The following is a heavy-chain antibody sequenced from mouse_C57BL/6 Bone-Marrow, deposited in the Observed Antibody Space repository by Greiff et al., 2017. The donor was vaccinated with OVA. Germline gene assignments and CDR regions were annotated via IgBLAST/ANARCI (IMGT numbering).Heavy chain of an antibody. J-gene: IGHJ2*01. D-gene: IGHD1-1*01. V-gene: IGHV1-62-2*01. CDR1: GYTFTEYT. Sequence: VQLQQSGAELVKPGASVKLSCKASGYTFTEYTIHWVKQRSGQGLEWIGWFYPGSGSIKYNEKFKDKATLTADKSSSTVYMELSRLTSEDSAVYSCARHEIGPYYYGSSYLYFDYWGQGTTLTVSS. CDR3: ARHEIGPYYYGSSYLYFDY. CDR2: FYPGSGSI.